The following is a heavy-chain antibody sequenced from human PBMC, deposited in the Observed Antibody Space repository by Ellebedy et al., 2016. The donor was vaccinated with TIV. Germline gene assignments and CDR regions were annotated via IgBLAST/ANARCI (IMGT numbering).Heavy chain of an antibody. CDR2: IYPGDSDT. CDR3: ARPSANSNDY. Sequence: GESLKISCKGSGYRFISYWIGWVRQMPGKGLEWMGIIYPGDSDTRYCPSCQGQVTISVDKSISTAYLQWSSLKASDTAMYYCARPSANSNDYWGQGTLVTVSS. D-gene: IGHD4-23*01. J-gene: IGHJ4*02. V-gene: IGHV5-51*01. CDR1: GYRFISYW.